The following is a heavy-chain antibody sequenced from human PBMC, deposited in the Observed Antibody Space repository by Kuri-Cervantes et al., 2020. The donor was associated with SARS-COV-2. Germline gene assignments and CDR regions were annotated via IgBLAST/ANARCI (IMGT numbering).Heavy chain of an antibody. D-gene: IGHD3-3*01. CDR3: AKDGPFRFLEWPRPPNWLDR. V-gene: IGHV3-23*01. J-gene: IGHJ5*02. CDR2: ISGGGDST. Sequence: GESLKISCAASGFTFSNYAMSWVRQAPGKGLEWVSVISGGGDSTYHADSVKGRFTISRDNSKNTLYLQMKNLRVEDTAVYYCAKDGPFRFLEWPRPPNWLDRWGQGTLVTVSS. CDR1: GFTFSNYA.